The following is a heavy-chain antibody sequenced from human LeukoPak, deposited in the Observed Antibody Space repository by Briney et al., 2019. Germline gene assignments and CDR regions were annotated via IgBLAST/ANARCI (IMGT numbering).Heavy chain of an antibody. CDR1: GGSFSGYY. Sequence: SETLSLTCAVYGGSFSGYYWSWIRQPPGKGLEWIGEINHSGSTNYNPSLKSRVTISVDTSKNQFSLKLSSVTAADTAVYYCARGGPYDFWSGYYWFDPWGQGTLVTVSS. CDR3: ARGGPYDFWSGYYWFDP. D-gene: IGHD3-3*01. J-gene: IGHJ5*02. V-gene: IGHV4-34*01. CDR2: INHSGST.